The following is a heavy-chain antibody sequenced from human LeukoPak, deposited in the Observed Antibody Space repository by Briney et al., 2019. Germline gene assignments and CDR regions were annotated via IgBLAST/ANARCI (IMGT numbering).Heavy chain of an antibody. D-gene: IGHD3-3*01. CDR2: IRQDGSEK. CDR3: ARENVDYDFWSGYPNWFDP. V-gene: IGHV3-7*05. CDR1: GFTFSNYW. J-gene: IGHJ5*02. Sequence: PGGSLRLSCAASGFTFSNYWMSWVRQAPGKGMDWVANIRQDGSEKNYVDSVKGRFTNSRDNAKKSLYLQMNSLRAEDTAVYYCARENVDYDFWSGYPNWFDPWGQGTLVSVSS.